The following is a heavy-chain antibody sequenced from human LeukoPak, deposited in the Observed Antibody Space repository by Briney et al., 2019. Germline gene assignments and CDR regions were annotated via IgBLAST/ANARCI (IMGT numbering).Heavy chain of an antibody. CDR3: ARDLGGDYDAFDI. Sequence: ASVKVSCKASGYTFNKFYMHWVRQAPGQGLEWMGWISAYNGNTNYAQKLQGRVTMTTDTSTSTAYMELRSLRSDDTAVYYCARDLGGDYDAFDIWGQGTMVTVSS. V-gene: IGHV1-18*04. J-gene: IGHJ3*02. CDR2: ISAYNGNT. D-gene: IGHD2-21*02. CDR1: GYTFNKFY.